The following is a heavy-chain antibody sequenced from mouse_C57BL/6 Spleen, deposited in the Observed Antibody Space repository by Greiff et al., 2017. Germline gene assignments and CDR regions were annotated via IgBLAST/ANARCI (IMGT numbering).Heavy chain of an antibody. V-gene: IGHV14-4*01. CDR3: TTSGNPAWFAY. Sequence: VQLQQSGAELVRPGASVKLSCTASGFNIKDDYMHWVKQRPEQGLEWIGWIDPENGDTEYASKFQGKATITADTSSNTAYLQLSSLTSEDTAVYYCTTSGNPAWFAYWGQGTLVTVSA. CDR1: GFNIKDDY. CDR2: IDPENGDT. J-gene: IGHJ3*01.